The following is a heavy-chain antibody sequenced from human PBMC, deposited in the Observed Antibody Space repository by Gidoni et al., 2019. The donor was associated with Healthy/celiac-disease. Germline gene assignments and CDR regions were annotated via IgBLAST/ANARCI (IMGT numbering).Heavy chain of an antibody. Sequence: EVQLVESGGGLVQPGRSLRLSCAASGFTFDDYAMHWVRQAPGKGLEWVSGISWNSGSIGYADSVKGRFTISRDNAKNSLYLQMNSLRAEDTALYYCAKGSMAGTRLDYFDYWGQGTLVTVSS. J-gene: IGHJ4*02. V-gene: IGHV3-9*01. CDR2: ISWNSGSI. CDR1: GFTFDDYA. CDR3: AKGSMAGTRLDYFDY. D-gene: IGHD6-19*01.